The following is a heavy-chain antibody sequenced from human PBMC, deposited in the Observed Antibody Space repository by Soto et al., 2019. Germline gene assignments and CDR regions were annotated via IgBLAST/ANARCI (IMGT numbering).Heavy chain of an antibody. V-gene: IGHV1-69*12. J-gene: IGHJ5*02. Sequence: QVQLVQSGAEVKKPGSSVKVSCKASGGTFSSYAISWVRQAPGQGLEWMGGIIPIFGTANYAQKFQGRVTITADESTSTAYMELSSLRSEDAAVYYCVRPSQGYLNWFDPWGLGTLVTVSS. CDR2: IIPIFGTA. CDR1: GGTFSSYA. CDR3: VRPSQGYLNWFDP. D-gene: IGHD1-1*01.